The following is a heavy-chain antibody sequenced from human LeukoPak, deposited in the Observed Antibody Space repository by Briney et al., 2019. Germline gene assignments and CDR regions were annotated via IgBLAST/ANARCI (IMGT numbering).Heavy chain of an antibody. J-gene: IGHJ4*02. CDR2: INPNSGGT. V-gene: IGHV1-2*02. CDR1: GYTFTGDY. CDR3: ARVRSIAAAGKEFDY. Sequence: GASVKVSCKASGYTFTGDYMHWVRQAPGQGLEWMGWINPNSGGTNYAQKFQGRVTMTRDTSISTAYMELSRLRSDDTAVYYCARVRSIAAAGKEFDYWGQGTLVTVSS. D-gene: IGHD6-13*01.